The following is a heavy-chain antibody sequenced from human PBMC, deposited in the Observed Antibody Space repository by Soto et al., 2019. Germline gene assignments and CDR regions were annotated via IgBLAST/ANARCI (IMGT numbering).Heavy chain of an antibody. J-gene: IGHJ6*01. Sequence: ASVKVSCKASGYSFTDYHIPWVRTAPVQGLELLVGISTYDPNPKYAQKFQGRVTMNTDTTTNTAYMELRSLTSDDTAAYYCAREGYCSSASCAFYSQDFFGMDVWG. V-gene: IGHV1-18*04. D-gene: IGHD2-2*01. CDR3: AREGYCSSASCAFYSQDFFGMDV. CDR2: ISTYDPNP. CDR1: GYSFTDYH.